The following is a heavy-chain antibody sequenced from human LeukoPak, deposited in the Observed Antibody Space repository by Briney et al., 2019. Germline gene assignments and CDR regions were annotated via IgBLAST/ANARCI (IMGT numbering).Heavy chain of an antibody. V-gene: IGHV4-34*01. CDR2: INHSGST. D-gene: IGHD3-16*01. CDR3: AIFDEGGGVVNLGVDA. J-gene: IGHJ6*02. Sequence: SETLSLTCAVYGGSFSGYYWSWIRQPPGKGLEWIGEINHSGSTNYNPSLKSRVTISVDTSKNQFSLKLSSVTAADTAVYYCAIFDEGGGVVNLGVDAWGQGTTVTVSS. CDR1: GGSFSGYY.